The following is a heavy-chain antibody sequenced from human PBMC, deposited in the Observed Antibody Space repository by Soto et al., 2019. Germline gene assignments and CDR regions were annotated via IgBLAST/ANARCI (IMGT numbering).Heavy chain of an antibody. CDR3: ARDLVYEGDTAMSYGMDV. Sequence: ASVKVSCKASGYTFTGYYMHWVRQAPGQGLEWMGWINPNSGGTNYAQKFQGWVTMTRDTSISTAYMELSRLRSDDTAVYYCARDLVYEGDTAMSYGMDVWGQGTTVTVSS. J-gene: IGHJ6*02. V-gene: IGHV1-2*04. CDR1: GYTFTGYY. D-gene: IGHD5-18*01. CDR2: INPNSGGT.